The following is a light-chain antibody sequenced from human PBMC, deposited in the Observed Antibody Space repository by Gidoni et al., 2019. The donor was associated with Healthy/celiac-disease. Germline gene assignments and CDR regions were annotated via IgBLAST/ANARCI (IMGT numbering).Light chain of an antibody. J-gene: IGLJ1*01. V-gene: IGLV1-40*01. Sequence: LLIYGYGNRPAGVPDRVSGSKSGTSASLAITGLQAEDEADYYCQAYDSSLSGVDVFGTGTKVTVL. CDR3: QAYDSSLSGVDV. CDR2: GYG.